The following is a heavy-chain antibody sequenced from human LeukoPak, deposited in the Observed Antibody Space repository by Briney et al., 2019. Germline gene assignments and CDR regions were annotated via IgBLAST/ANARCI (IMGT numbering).Heavy chain of an antibody. CDR3: ARISITIFGVVIMEYFDY. CDR2: IKQDGSEK. J-gene: IGHJ4*02. Sequence: GGSLRLSCAASGFTFSSYWMSWVRQAPGKGLEWVANIKQDGSEKYYMDSVKGRFTISRDNAKNSLYLQMNSLRAEDTAVYYCARISITIFGVVIMEYFDYWGQGTLVTVSS. V-gene: IGHV3-7*01. D-gene: IGHD3-3*01. CDR1: GFTFSSYW.